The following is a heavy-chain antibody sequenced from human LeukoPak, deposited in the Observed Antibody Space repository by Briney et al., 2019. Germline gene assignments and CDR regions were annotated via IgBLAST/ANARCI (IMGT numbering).Heavy chain of an antibody. J-gene: IGHJ5*02. CDR3: ARADFKYDYVWVGFDP. CDR2: INHSGST. D-gene: IGHD3-16*01. V-gene: IGHV4-34*01. Sequence: SGTLSLTCAVSGGSFSGYYWSWMRQPPGKRRVWIGEINHSGSTNYNPSLKSRVTISVDTSKNHFSLKLSSVTAADTAVDYYARADFKYDYVWVGFDPWGQGTLVTVSS. CDR1: GGSFSGYY.